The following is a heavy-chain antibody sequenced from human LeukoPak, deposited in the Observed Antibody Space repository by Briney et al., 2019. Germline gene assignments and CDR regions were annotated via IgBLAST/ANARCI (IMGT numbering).Heavy chain of an antibody. J-gene: IGHJ4*02. CDR3: AKDQYPGGKLPYDY. CDR1: GFTFSSYA. V-gene: IGHV3-30-3*01. Sequence: GGSLRLSCAASGFTFSSYAMHWVRQAPGKGLEWVAVISYDGSNKYYADSVKGRFTISRDNSKNTLYLQMNSLRAEDTAVYYCAKDQYPGGKLPYDYWGQGTLVTVSS. D-gene: IGHD4-23*01. CDR2: ISYDGSNK.